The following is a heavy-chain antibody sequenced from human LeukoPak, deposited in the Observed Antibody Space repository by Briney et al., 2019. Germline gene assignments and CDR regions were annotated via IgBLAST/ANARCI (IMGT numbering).Heavy chain of an antibody. J-gene: IGHJ3*02. D-gene: IGHD3-16*01. CDR2: IYYSGST. Sequence: SETLSLTCTVSGGPMSSGSYYWRWIRQPPGKGLEWIGSIYYSGSTYYNPSLKSRVTISVDTSKNQFSLKLSSVTAADTAVYYCARQFMSAFDIWGQGTMVTVSS. V-gene: IGHV4-39*01. CDR1: GGPMSSGSYY. CDR3: ARQFMSAFDI.